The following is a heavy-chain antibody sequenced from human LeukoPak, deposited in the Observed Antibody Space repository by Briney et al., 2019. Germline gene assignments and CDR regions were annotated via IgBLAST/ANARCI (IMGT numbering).Heavy chain of an antibody. CDR2: ISGSGGST. D-gene: IGHD3-3*01. CDR3: ARVVYDFWSAYDY. Sequence: SGGSLRLSCAASGFTFSSYAMNWVRQAPGKGLEWVSAISGSGGSTYYADSVKGRFTISRDNSKNTLYLQMNSLRAEDTALYYCARVVYDFWSAYDYWGQGTLVTVSS. V-gene: IGHV3-23*01. CDR1: GFTFSSYA. J-gene: IGHJ4*02.